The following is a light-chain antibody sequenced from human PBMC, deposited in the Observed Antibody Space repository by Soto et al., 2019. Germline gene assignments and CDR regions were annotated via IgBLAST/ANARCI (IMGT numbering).Light chain of an antibody. CDR2: EIN. CDR1: SSDVGGYNY. J-gene: IGLJ2*01. Sequence: QSALTQPASVSGSPGQSITIPCTGTSSDVGGYNYVSWYQHHPGKAPKLMIYEINHRPSGVSDRFSGSKSGNTASLTISGLQAEDESDYYCSSYTSSRTLVFGGGTKLTVL. CDR3: SSYTSSRTLV. V-gene: IGLV2-14*01.